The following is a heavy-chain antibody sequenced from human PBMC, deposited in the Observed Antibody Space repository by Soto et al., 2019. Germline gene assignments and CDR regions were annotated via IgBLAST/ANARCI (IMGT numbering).Heavy chain of an antibody. V-gene: IGHV3-30*19. CDR2: ISYDGANK. CDR3: ARRSTLRSHGIDV. D-gene: IGHD2-21*01. J-gene: IGHJ6*02. Sequence: QVQLVEPGGGVVQPGRSLRLSCAASGFTFSSYEMHWVRQAPGKGLEWVAIISYDGANKYYGDSVKGRFTMSRDNSKHTLDLQMDSLRVGDTAVYYCARRSTLRSHGIDVWGQGTTVTVSS. CDR1: GFTFSSYE.